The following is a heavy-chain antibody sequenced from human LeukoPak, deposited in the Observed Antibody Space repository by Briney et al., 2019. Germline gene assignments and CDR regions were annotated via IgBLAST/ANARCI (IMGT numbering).Heavy chain of an antibody. CDR1: GGSISSYY. Sequence: SETLSLTCTVSGGSISSYYWSWTRQPPGKGLEWIGYIYYSGSTNYSPSLKSRVTISVDTSKNQFSLKLSSVTAADTAVYYCARHRYCSGGSCYSIDYWGQGTLVTVSS. CDR3: ARHRYCSGGSCYSIDY. V-gene: IGHV4-59*08. J-gene: IGHJ4*02. D-gene: IGHD2-15*01. CDR2: IYYSGST.